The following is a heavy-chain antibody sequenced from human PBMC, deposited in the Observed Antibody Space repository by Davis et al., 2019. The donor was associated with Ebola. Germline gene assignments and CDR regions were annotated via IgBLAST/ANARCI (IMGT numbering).Heavy chain of an antibody. CDR2: ISSSSSTI. CDR1: GFTFSSYS. CDR3: ARKLGYDY. V-gene: IGHV3-48*02. D-gene: IGHD3-10*01. J-gene: IGHJ4*02. Sequence: GESLKTPCAASGFTFSSYSMNWVRQAPGKGPEWVSYISSSSSTIYYADSLKGRFTISRDNAKHSLYLQMNSLRDEDPAVYYCARKLGYDYWGQGTLVTVSS.